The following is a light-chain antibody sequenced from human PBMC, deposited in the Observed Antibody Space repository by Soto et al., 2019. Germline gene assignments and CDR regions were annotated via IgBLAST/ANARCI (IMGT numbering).Light chain of an antibody. CDR2: DAS. Sequence: EIVLTQCPATLPLSPGESAPLSCRASQSVGSYLAWYQQKPGQAPRLLIYDASNRATGIPARFSGSGSGTDFTLTISSLEPEEFAVYYCQWRGKWPLSVGRGTKV. J-gene: IGKJ1*01. CDR3: QWRGKWPLS. CDR1: QSVGSY. V-gene: IGKV3-11*01.